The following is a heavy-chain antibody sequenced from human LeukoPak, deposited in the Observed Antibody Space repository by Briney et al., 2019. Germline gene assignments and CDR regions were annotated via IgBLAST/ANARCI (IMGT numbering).Heavy chain of an antibody. D-gene: IGHD2-15*01. CDR1: GGSITSSKKY. J-gene: IGHJ2*01. Sequence: NPSETLSLTCNVSGGSITSSKKYGGWIRQPPGKGLGWNGSIYYSGRTYYNPSLKSRVSLSVDTSKNQFSLKLSSVTAADTAVYYCARQGSIWWYAWYFDLWGRGTLVTVSS. CDR3: ARQGSIWWYAWYFDL. V-gene: IGHV4-39*01. CDR2: IYYSGRT.